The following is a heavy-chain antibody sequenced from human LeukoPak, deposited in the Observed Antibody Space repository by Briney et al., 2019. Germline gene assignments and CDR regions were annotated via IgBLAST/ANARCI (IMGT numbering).Heavy chain of an antibody. D-gene: IGHD6-13*01. CDR2: IGTAGDT. J-gene: IGHJ6*02. CDR3: ARGSVRVGMDV. CDR1: GITFSTSD. V-gene: IGHV3-13*01. Sequence: GSLRLSCEASGITFSTSDMHWVRQAPGKGLEWVSVIGTAGDTYYADSVKGRFTISRENAKNSLYLQMNSLRAGDTAVYYCARGSVRVGMDVWGQGTTVIVSS.